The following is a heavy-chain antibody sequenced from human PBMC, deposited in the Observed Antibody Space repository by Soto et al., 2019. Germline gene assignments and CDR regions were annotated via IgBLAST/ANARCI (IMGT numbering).Heavy chain of an antibody. J-gene: IGHJ4*02. CDR1: GGSISSGDYY. D-gene: IGHD4-17*01. CDR2: IYYSGST. Sequence: QVQLQESGPGLVKPSQTLSLTCTVSGGSISSGDYYWSWIRQPPGKGLEWIGYIYYSGSTYYNPSLKSRVTISVHTSKHQFSLKLSSVTAAVTAVYYCARTNFMTTGGGADYWGQGTLVTVSS. V-gene: IGHV4-30-4*01. CDR3: ARTNFMTTGGGADY.